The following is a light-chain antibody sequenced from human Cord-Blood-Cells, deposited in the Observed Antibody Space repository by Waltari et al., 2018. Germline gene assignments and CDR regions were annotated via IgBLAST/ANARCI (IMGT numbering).Light chain of an antibody. CDR3: AAWDDSLNGLV. J-gene: IGLJ3*02. CDR1: SSNIGSNT. Sequence: QSVLTQPPSASGTPGQRVTIPCSGSSSNIGSNTVTWYQQLPGTAPKLLIYSNNQRPSGVLDRFSGSKSGTSASLAISGLQSEDEADYYCAAWDDSLNGLVFGGGTKLTVL. CDR2: SNN. V-gene: IGLV1-44*01.